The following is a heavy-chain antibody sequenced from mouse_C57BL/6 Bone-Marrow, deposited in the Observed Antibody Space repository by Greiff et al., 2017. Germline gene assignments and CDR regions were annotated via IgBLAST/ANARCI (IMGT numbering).Heavy chain of an antibody. CDR1: GYAFTNYL. D-gene: IGHD2-5*01. J-gene: IGHJ2*01. Sequence: QVQLQQSGAELVRPGTSVKVSCKASGYAFTNYLIEWVKQRPGQGLEWIGVINPGSGGTNYNEKFKGKATLTADKSSSTAYMQLRSLTSEDSAVYFCARTYYSNFDYWGQGTTLTVSS. CDR3: ARTYYSNFDY. V-gene: IGHV1-54*01. CDR2: INPGSGGT.